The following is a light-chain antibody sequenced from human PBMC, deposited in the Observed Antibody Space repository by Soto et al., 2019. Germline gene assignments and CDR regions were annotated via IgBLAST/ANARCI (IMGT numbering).Light chain of an antibody. J-gene: IGKJ1*01. V-gene: IGKV3-20*01. CDR2: GAF. CDR3: QQYGSSPRT. CDR1: QSVSSN. Sequence: EIVMTQSPATLSVSPGERATLSCRASQSVSSNLAWYQQKPGQAPRLLIYGAFKRDTGIPDRVSGSGSGTDVTLTISRMEPEDFAVYCCQQYGSSPRTFGQGTKVDIK.